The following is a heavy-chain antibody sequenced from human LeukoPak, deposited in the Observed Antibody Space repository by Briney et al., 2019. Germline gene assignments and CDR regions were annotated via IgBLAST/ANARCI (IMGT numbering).Heavy chain of an antibody. CDR1: GFTVSSNY. D-gene: IGHD3-9*01. CDR3: ARDSPKILTGPKGYFDY. J-gene: IGHJ4*02. Sequence: PGGSLRLSCAASGFTVSSNYMSWVRQAPGKGLEWVSVIYSGGSTYYADSVKGRFTISRDNSKNTLYLQMNSLRAEDTAVYYCARDSPKILTGPKGYFDYWGQGTLVTVSS. V-gene: IGHV3-66*01. CDR2: IYSGGST.